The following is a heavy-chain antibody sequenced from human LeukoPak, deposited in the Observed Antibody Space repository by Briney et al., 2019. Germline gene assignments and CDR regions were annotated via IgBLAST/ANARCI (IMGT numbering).Heavy chain of an antibody. J-gene: IGHJ3*02. CDR2: IIPILGIA. Sequence: VASVKVSCKASGGTFSSYAISWVRQAPGQGLEWMGRIIPILGIANYAQKFQGRVTITADKSTSTAYMELSSLRSEDTAVYYCARDKGSSAQGAFDIWGQGTMVTVSS. CDR1: GGTFSSYA. V-gene: IGHV1-69*04. CDR3: ARDKGSSAQGAFDI. D-gene: IGHD6-13*01.